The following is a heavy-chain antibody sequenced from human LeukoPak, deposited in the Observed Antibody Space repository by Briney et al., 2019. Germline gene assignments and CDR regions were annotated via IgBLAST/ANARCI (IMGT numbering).Heavy chain of an antibody. D-gene: IGHD3-3*01. CDR3: ARDPWRSFDV. CDR1: GFTFSRDC. V-gene: IGHV3-33*01. CDR2: IWYDGSKT. J-gene: IGHJ3*01. Sequence: GRSLRLSCAASGFTFSRDCFHWVRQAPGKGLEWVAVIWYDGSKTYYADSAKGRFTISRDNSNNTLYLQMNSLRADDTAVYYCARDPWRSFDVWGHGTMVTVSS.